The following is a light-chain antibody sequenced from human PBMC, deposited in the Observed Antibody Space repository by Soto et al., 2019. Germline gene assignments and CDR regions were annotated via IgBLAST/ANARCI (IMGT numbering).Light chain of an antibody. CDR1: TGSIASNY. Sequence: NFMLTQPHSVSESPGKTVTISCTRSTGSIASNYVQWHQQRPGSAPTTVMFENNQRPSGVPDRFSGSIDSSSNSASLTISGLKHEDESDYYCQYSDGRKAVFGGGTQLTVL. CDR2: ENN. V-gene: IGLV6-57*04. CDR3: QYSDGRKAV. J-gene: IGLJ7*01.